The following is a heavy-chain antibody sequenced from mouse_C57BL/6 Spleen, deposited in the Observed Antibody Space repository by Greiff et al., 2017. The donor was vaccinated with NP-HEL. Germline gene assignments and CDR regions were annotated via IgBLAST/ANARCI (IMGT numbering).Heavy chain of an antibody. CDR2: INPNYGTT. Sequence: LQESGPELVKPGASVKISCKASGYSFTDYNMNWVKQSNGKSLEWIGVINPNYGTTSYNQKFKGKATLTVDQSSSTAYMQLNSLTSEDSAVYYCARRDYYGSSYDGPFDYWGQGTTLTVSS. D-gene: IGHD1-1*01. CDR1: GYSFTDYN. J-gene: IGHJ2*01. CDR3: ARRDYYGSSYDGPFDY. V-gene: IGHV1-39*01.